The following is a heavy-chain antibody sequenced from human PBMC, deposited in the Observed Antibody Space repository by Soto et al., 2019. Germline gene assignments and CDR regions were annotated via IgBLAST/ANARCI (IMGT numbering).Heavy chain of an antibody. J-gene: IGHJ4*02. CDR3: ARGGWRQIDY. CDR1: GGSIGSYY. V-gene: IGHV4-59*08. CDR2: IYYSGST. Sequence: QVQLQESGPGLVKPSETLSLTCSVSGGSIGSYYWSLIRQPPGKGLEWIGYIYYSGSTNYNPSLKSRVTISVDTSKNQFSLKLSSVTAADTAVYYCARGGWRQIDYWGQGTLVTVSS. D-gene: IGHD3-3*01.